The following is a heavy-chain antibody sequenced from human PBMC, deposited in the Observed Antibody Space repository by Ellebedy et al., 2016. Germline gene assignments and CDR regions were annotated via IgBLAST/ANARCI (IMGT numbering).Heavy chain of an antibody. D-gene: IGHD4-17*01. CDR3: ARGEYGDLKHAPGY. Sequence: SETLSLTXAVSSGSISSADYSWSWIRQPPGKGLEWIGYIYNSGSTSYNPSPKSRVSISVDTSKKQFSLKLSSVTAADTAVYYCARGEYGDLKHAPGYWGQGTLVTVSS. CDR2: IYNSGST. CDR1: SGSISSADYS. J-gene: IGHJ4*02. V-gene: IGHV4-61*08.